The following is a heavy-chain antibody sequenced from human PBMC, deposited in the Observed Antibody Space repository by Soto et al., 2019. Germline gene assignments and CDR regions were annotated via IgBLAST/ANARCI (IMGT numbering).Heavy chain of an antibody. Sequence: QVQLQESGPGLVKPSETLSLTCTVSGGSINNYYWSWVRQPPGNGLAWIGYIHYSGSTNYNPSLERRASISVDASKNQFSLTLNSVTAADTAVYFCARLTSRQTPNNSYWYIRVWGKGSTVIVSS. CDR2: IHYSGST. CDR3: ARLTSRQTPNNSYWYIRV. V-gene: IGHV4-59*08. J-gene: IGHJ6*03. D-gene: IGHD2-15*01. CDR1: GGSINNYY.